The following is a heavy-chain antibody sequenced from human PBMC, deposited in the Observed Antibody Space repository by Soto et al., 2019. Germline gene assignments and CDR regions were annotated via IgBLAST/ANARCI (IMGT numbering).Heavy chain of an antibody. Sequence: QLQLQESGPGLVKPSETLSLTCTVSGGSISSSSYYWGWIRQPPGKRLEWIGGMYYSVSTYFNPSLKSRVTISVDTSKNQFSLKLSSVTAEDTAVYYCARWYGSEVFDYWGQGTLVTVSS. CDR2: MYYSVST. V-gene: IGHV4-39*01. CDR1: GGSISSSSYY. J-gene: IGHJ4*02. CDR3: ARWYGSEVFDY. D-gene: IGHD3-10*01.